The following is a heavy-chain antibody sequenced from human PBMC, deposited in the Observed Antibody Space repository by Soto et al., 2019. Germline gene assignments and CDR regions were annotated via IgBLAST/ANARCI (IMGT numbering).Heavy chain of an antibody. CDR1: GFTFTTYA. CDR3: VQEWYGESN. V-gene: IGHV3-48*01. J-gene: IGHJ1*01. Sequence: GGSLRLSCAASGFTFTTYAMDWVRQTPGKGLEWLSHISTSGLAVFYAESVRGRFTTSRDNAKNSLSLQMNDLRAEDMGVYYCVQEWYGESNWGQGTLVTVSS. D-gene: IGHD3-10*01. CDR2: ISTSGLAV.